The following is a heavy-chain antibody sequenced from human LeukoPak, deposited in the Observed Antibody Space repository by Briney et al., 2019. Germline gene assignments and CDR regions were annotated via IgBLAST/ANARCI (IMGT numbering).Heavy chain of an antibody. D-gene: IGHD3-9*01. CDR2: INHSGST. CDR1: GGSFSGYY. CDR3: VGSGDILTGYENWFDP. V-gene: IGHV4-34*01. J-gene: IGHJ5*02. Sequence: PSETLSLTCAVYGGSFSGYYWSWIRQPPGKGLEWIGEINHSGSTNYNPSLKSRVTISVDTSKNQFSLKLSSVTAADTAVYYCVGSGDILTGYENWFDPWGQGTLVTVSS.